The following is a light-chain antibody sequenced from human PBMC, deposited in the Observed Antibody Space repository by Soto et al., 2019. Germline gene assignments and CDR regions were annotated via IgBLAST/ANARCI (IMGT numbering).Light chain of an antibody. V-gene: IGKV3-15*01. CDR2: GAS. CDR1: QSVSSN. J-gene: IGKJ5*01. Sequence: VLAQSRGTLSCAAGECGTRSCRASQSVSSNLAWYQQKPGQAPRLLIYGASTRATGIPARFSGSGSGTEFTLTINRLQSEDSAVYYCQQHNQWPITFAQGTRLEIK. CDR3: QQHNQWPIT.